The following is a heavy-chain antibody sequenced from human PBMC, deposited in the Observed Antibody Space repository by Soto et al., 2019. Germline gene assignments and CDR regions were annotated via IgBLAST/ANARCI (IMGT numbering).Heavy chain of an antibody. CDR2: VYYSGST. D-gene: IGHD5-18*01. CDR1: GGSVSSYS. V-gene: IGHV4-59*02. CDR3: ASSPPAMVAPNI. J-gene: IGHJ4*02. Sequence: PSETLSLTCTVSGGSVSSYSWTWVRQPPGKGLEWIGYVYYSGSTHYNPSLKSRVTISLDTSKNQFSLKLTSVTAADTAMYFCASSPPAMVAPNIWGQGTLATASS.